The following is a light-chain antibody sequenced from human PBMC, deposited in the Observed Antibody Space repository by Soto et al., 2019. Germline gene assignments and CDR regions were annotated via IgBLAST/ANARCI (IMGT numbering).Light chain of an antibody. V-gene: IGKV1-8*01. CDR2: AAS. Sequence: AIRITQSPSSFSGFTGDRLTITLQASQGISSYLAWYQQKPGKAPKLLIYAASTLQSGVPSRFSGSGSGTDFTLTISSLQTQDSAVYYCQQNNIWPPVTFGHGTQLDIK. CDR1: QGISSY. CDR3: QQNNIWPPVT. J-gene: IGKJ5*01.